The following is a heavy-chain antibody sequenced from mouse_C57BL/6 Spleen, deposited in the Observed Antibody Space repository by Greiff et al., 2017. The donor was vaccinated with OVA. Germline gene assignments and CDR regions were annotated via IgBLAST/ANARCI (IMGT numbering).Heavy chain of an antibody. V-gene: IGHV1-62-2*01. CDR3: ARHEGYYLDY. J-gene: IGHJ2*01. Sequence: QVQLKQSGAELVKPGASVKLSCKASGYTFTEYSIHWVKQRSGQGLEWIGWFFPGSGSIKYNEKFKAKATLTSATSSSTVYMELSRLTSEDAAVYFCARHEGYYLDYWGQGTTLTDSS. CDR1: GYTFTEYS. CDR2: FFPGSGSI.